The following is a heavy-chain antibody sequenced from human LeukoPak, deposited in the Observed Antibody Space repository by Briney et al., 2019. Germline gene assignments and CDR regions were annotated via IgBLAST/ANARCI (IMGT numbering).Heavy chain of an antibody. CDR3: ARAFYDSGNHLPDY. CDR2: ITKKADSYTT. V-gene: IGHV3-72*01. CDR1: GFTFSDHY. Sequence: GGSLRLSCAASGFTFSDHYMDWVRQAPGKGLEWVGRITKKADSYTTVYAASVKGRFTISRVDSKNSLYLQMNSLKTEDTAVYYCARAFYDSGNHLPDYWGQGTLVTVSS. D-gene: IGHD3-10*01. J-gene: IGHJ4*02.